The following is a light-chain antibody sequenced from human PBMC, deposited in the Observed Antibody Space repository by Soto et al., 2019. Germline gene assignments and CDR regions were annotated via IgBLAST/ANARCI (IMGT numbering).Light chain of an antibody. V-gene: IGKV1-5*01. CDR3: QQYNSYSPLT. CDR2: DAS. Sequence: DIQMTQSPSSVSASVGDRVTITCRASERIYTYLAWYQQQPGKAPKLLIYDASSLESGAPSRFSGRRSGTEFTFTISSLQPDDFATYYCQQYNSYSPLTFGGGTKVDIK. J-gene: IGKJ4*01. CDR1: ERIYTY.